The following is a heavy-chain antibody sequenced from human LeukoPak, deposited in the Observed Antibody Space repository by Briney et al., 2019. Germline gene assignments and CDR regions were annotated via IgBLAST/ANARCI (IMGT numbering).Heavy chain of an antibody. Sequence: PSETLSLTCTVSGGSISSYYWSWIRQPPGKGLEWIGYIYYSGSTNYNPSLKSRVTISLDTSKKQVSLKLSSVTAADTAVYYCASSSDDSSGRDAFDIWGQGTMVTVSS. CDR3: ASSSDDSSGRDAFDI. CDR1: GGSISSYY. V-gene: IGHV4-59*01. CDR2: IYYSGST. J-gene: IGHJ3*02. D-gene: IGHD3-22*01.